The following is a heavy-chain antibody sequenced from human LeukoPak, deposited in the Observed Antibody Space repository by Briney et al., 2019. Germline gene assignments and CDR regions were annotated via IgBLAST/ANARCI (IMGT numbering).Heavy chain of an antibody. CDR3: ARESLDDSSGYADY. Sequence: GGSQRLSCAASGFTVSSNYMSWVRQAPGKGLEWVSVIYSGGSTYYADSVKGRFTISRDNSKNTLYLQMNSLRAEDTAVYYCARESLDDSSGYADYWGQGTLVTVSS. V-gene: IGHV3-53*01. J-gene: IGHJ4*02. CDR2: IYSGGST. D-gene: IGHD3-22*01. CDR1: GFTVSSNY.